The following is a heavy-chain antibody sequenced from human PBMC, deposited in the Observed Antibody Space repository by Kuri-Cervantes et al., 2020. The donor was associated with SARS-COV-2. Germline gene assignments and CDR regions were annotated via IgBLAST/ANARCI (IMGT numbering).Heavy chain of an antibody. CDR2: IYFTGNT. V-gene: IGHV4-59*01. Sequence: GSLRLSCSVSGGSISSYYWSWIRQPPGKGLEWIGNIYFTGNTNYNPALGSRVTISIDTPKNQFSLMLGSLTAADTAVYYCARDLNGQLWSTGLGYWGQGTLVTVSS. J-gene: IGHJ4*02. D-gene: IGHD5-18*01. CDR1: GGSISSYY. CDR3: ARDLNGQLWSTGLGY.